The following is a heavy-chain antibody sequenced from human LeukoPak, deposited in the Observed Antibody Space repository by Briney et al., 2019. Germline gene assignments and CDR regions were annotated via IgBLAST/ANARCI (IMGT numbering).Heavy chain of an antibody. J-gene: IGHJ4*02. Sequence: PGGSLRLSCTTSGFSFGDYAMSWVRQAPGKGLEWVTFIRTKAYGGTAEYAASVKGRFTISRDDSKSIAYLQLNSLKTEDTAVYYCTRGLWWGLHVRPDYWGQGTLVTVSS. CDR2: IRTKAYGGTA. V-gene: IGHV3-49*04. CDR1: GFSFGDYA. CDR3: TRGLWWGLHVRPDY. D-gene: IGHD2-21*02.